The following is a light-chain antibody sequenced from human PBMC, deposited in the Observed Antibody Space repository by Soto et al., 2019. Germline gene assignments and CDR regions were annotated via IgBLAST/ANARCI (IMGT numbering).Light chain of an antibody. CDR1: QGIGNY. Sequence: DIQMTQSPSSLSASVGDRVTITCRASQGIGNYLAWYQQKPGKVPKNLIYDAFTLQSGVPSRFNGSGSVTDFTLTISSLQTEDVATYYCQKYYTAPETFGQGTKVEIK. V-gene: IGKV1-27*01. CDR2: DAF. CDR3: QKYYTAPET. J-gene: IGKJ1*01.